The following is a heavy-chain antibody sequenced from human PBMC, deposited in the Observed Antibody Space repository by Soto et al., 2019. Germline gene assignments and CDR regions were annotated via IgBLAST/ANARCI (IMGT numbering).Heavy chain of an antibody. D-gene: IGHD3-16*01. CDR2: ISSSSSYI. CDR1: GFTFSSYS. J-gene: IGHJ3*02. V-gene: IGHV3-21*01. CDR3: ARESYGHPQTAFDI. Sequence: GGSLRLSCAASGFTFSSYSMNWVRQAPGKGLEWVSSISSSSSYIYYADSVKGRFTISRDNAKNSLYLQMNSLRAEDTAVYYCARESYGHPQTAFDIWGQGTMVTVSS.